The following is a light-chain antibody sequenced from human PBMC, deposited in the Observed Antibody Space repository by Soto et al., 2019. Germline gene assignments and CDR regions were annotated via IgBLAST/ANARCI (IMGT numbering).Light chain of an antibody. CDR3: QQRANWPT. Sequence: VLTQSPATLSLSPGERATLSCRASQSISTYLAWYQQKPGQAPRLLIYDASNRATGIPARFSGSGSGTDFTLTISSLEPEDFAVYYCQQRANWPTFGQGTRLEIK. CDR2: DAS. J-gene: IGKJ5*01. V-gene: IGKV3-11*01. CDR1: QSISTY.